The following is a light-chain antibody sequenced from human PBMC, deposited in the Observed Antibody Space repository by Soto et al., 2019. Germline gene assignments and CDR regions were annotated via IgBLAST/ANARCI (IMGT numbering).Light chain of an antibody. Sequence: EIVLTQSPGTLSLSPGERATLSCRASQSVSSSYLAWYQQKPGQAPRLLIYGASSRATGIPDRFSGSGSGTDFNLTISRLEPEEFAVYYCHQYDSSPLTFGGGTKVEIK. CDR3: HQYDSSPLT. V-gene: IGKV3-20*01. CDR2: GAS. J-gene: IGKJ4*01. CDR1: QSVSSSY.